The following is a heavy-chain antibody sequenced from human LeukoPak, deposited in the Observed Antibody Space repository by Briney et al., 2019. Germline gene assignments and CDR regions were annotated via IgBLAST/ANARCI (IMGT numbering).Heavy chain of an antibody. V-gene: IGHV3-15*01. CDR2: IKSKTDGGTT. Sequence: GGSLRLSCAASGFTFSNYAMHWVRQAPGKGLEWVGRIKSKTDGGTTDYAAPVKGRFTISRDDSKNTLYLQMNSLKTEDTAVYYCTTTARKNYVWGSYRSYYFDYWGQGTLVTVSS. CDR1: GFTFSNYA. D-gene: IGHD3-16*02. CDR3: TTTARKNYVWGSYRSYYFDY. J-gene: IGHJ4*02.